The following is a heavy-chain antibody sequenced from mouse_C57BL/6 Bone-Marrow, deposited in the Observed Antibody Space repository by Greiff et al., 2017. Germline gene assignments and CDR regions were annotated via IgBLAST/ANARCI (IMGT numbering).Heavy chain of an antibody. J-gene: IGHJ2*01. CDR2: IDPEDGET. CDR1: GFNIKDYY. V-gene: IGHV14-2*01. D-gene: IGHD1-1*01. Sequence: EVKLVESGAELVKPGASVKLSCTASGFNIKDYYMHWVKQRTEQGLEWIGRIDPEDGETKYAPKFQGKATITADTSSNTAYLQLSSLTSEDTAVYYCAGHMGIYYYGSSYFDYWGQGTTLTVSS. CDR3: AGHMGIYYYGSSYFDY.